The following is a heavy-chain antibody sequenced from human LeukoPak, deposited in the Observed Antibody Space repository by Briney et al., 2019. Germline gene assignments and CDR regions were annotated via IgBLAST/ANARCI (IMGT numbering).Heavy chain of an antibody. D-gene: IGHD4-17*01. V-gene: IGHV4-59*11. Sequence: SETLSLTCTVSDDSFSSQYWTWIRQPPGKGLEWIGYISYIGSTNYNPSLKSRVTISVDTSKNQFSLKVSSVTAADPAVYYCARDPTTVTKGFDIWGQGTLVTVSS. J-gene: IGHJ3*02. CDR2: ISYIGST. CDR1: DDSFSSQY. CDR3: ARDPTTVTKGFDI.